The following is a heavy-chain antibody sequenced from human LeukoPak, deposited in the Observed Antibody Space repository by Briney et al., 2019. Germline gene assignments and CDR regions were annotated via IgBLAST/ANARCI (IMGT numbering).Heavy chain of an antibody. V-gene: IGHV3-30-3*01. CDR3: AREQTAVAGNDY. CDR1: GFTFSSYA. CDR2: ISYDGSNK. Sequence: GGSLRLSCAASGFTFSSYAMHWVRQAPGKGLEWVAVISYDGSNKYYADSVKGRFTISRDNSKNTLYLQMNSLRAEDTAVYYCAREQTAVAGNDYWGQGILVTVSS. D-gene: IGHD6-19*01. J-gene: IGHJ4*02.